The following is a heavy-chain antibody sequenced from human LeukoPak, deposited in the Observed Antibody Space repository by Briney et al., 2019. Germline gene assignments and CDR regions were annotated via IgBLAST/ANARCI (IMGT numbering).Heavy chain of an antibody. CDR3: ARDPTSSGYY. Sequence: GAAVKISCKASGYTFTGPYVHWVRQAPGQGLEWMGWINPNSGGTNYAQKFQGRVTMTRDTSISTAYMELSRLRSDDTAVYYCARDPTSSGYYWGQGTLVTVSS. CDR2: INPNSGGT. V-gene: IGHV1-2*02. CDR1: GYTFTGPY. D-gene: IGHD2-2*01. J-gene: IGHJ4*02.